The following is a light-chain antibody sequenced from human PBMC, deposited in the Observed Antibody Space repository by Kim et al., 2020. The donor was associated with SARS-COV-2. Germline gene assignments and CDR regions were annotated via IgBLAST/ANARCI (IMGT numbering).Light chain of an antibody. V-gene: IGKV4-1*01. Sequence: DIVMTQSPDSLAVSLGERATINCKSSQSVLHISNSKNYLGWYQQKSGQPPKLLIYWSSTRESGVPDRFSGSGSGTDFTFTISSLQAEDVAVYYCHQYYSAPFTFGQGTKLEI. CDR2: WSS. CDR1: QSVLHISNSKNY. CDR3: HQYYSAPFT. J-gene: IGKJ2*01.